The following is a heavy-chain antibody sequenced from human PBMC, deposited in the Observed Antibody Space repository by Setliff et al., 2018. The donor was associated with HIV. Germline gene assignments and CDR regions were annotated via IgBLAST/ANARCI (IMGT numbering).Heavy chain of an antibody. J-gene: IGHJ4*02. V-gene: IGHV3-7*01. CDR2: IKPDGSDK. Sequence: PGGSLRLSCAASGFTFSSYSMNWVRQAPGKGLEWVANIKPDGSDKIYADSVKGRFAISRDNAKNSLYLQMNSLRVEDTAVYYCARVGQWLSFDYWGQGALVTVSS. CDR1: GFTFSSYS. CDR3: ARVGQWLSFDY. D-gene: IGHD6-19*01.